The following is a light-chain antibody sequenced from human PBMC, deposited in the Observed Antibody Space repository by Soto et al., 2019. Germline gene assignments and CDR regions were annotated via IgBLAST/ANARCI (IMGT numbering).Light chain of an antibody. J-gene: IGKJ4*01. V-gene: IGKV1-5*03. CDR2: KAS. CDR1: QSISIW. CDR3: QQYYNSVLT. Sequence: DIQMTQSPSTLSASVGDRVTITCRASQSISIWLAWYQQKPGKAPKILIYKASSLESGVPSRFSGSGSGTDFTLTISSLQPEDSASYYCQQYYNSVLTFGGGTKVDIK.